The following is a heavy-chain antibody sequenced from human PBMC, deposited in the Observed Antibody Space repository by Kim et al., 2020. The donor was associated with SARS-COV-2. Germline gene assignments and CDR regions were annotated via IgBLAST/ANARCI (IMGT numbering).Heavy chain of an antibody. D-gene: IGHD5-18*01. CDR1: GFTFSDYS. V-gene: IGHV3-74*01. CDR3: TTLTAVTGRPNY. CDR2: IHNDGGVT. Sequence: GGSLRLSCAASGFTFSDYSMHWVRQAPGKGLVWVSNIHNDGGVTNYADSVKGRFTISRDNAKNTVYLQMNSLRADDTAVYYCTTLTAVTGRPNYWGQGTLVTVSS. J-gene: IGHJ4*02.